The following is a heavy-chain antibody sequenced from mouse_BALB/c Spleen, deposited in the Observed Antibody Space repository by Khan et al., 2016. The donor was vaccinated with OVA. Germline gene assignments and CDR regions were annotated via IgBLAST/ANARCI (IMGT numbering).Heavy chain of an antibody. CDR3: ARRGDGNDWFAY. V-gene: IGHV14-1*02. CDR1: GFTINDYY. CDR2: IDPENGNT. D-gene: IGHD2-1*01. J-gene: IGHJ3*01. Sequence: VQLKQSGAELVRPGALLKLSCKASGFTINDYYIYWVNQRPEQSLEWIGWIDPENGNTIYDPNLQGQVSITADTSSNTAYLQLISLTSEDTAVYDCARRGDGNDWFAYWGQGTLVTVSA.